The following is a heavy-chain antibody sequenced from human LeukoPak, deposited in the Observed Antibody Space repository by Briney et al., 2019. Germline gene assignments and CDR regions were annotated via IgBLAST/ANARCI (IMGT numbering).Heavy chain of an antibody. J-gene: IGHJ6*03. CDR2: IYYSGST. CDR3: ARDRYDSSGNRVYYYYMDV. Sequence: SETLSLTCTVSGGSISSYYWSWIRQPPGKGLEWIGYIYYSGSTNYNPSLKSRVTISVDTSKNQFSLKLSSVTAADTAVYYCARDRYDSSGNRVYYYYMDVWGRGTTVTVSS. V-gene: IGHV4-59*01. CDR1: GGSISSYY. D-gene: IGHD3-22*01.